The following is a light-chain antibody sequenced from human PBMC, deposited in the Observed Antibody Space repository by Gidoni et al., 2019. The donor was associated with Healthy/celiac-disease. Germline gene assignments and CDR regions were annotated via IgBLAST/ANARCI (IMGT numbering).Light chain of an antibody. Sequence: QSALTQPASVSGSPGQSITISCTGTSSDVGGYHYVSWYPQHPGKAPKLMIYEVSNRPSGVSNRFSGSKSGNTASLTISGLQAEDEADYYCSSYTSSSTLVFGTGTKVTVL. J-gene: IGLJ1*01. CDR2: EVS. CDR1: SSDVGGYHY. CDR3: SSYTSSSTLV. V-gene: IGLV2-14*01.